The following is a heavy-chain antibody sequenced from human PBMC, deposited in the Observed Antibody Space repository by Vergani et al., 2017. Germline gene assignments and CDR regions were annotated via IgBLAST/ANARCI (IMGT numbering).Heavy chain of an antibody. CDR2: FDPEHGEV. CDR3: ALVTDYYDSSGYDLDY. V-gene: IGHV1-24*01. D-gene: IGHD3-22*01. Sequence: QVQLVQSGSEVRKPGASVKVSCQVSGYSLTELTIHWVRQAPGKGLEWMGGFDPEHGEVTFAHHIQGRVTMTEDRSTDTAYMELSSLRPEDTALDYCALVTDYYDSSGYDLDYWGQGTLVTVSS. CDR1: GYSLTELT. J-gene: IGHJ4*02.